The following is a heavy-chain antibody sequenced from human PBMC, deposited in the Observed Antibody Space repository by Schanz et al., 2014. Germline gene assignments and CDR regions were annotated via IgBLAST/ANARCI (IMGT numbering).Heavy chain of an antibody. V-gene: IGHV3-33*01. CDR3: ARANYRRKINFDY. Sequence: QVQLVESGGGVVQFGRSLRLSCVASGFTFSRYGMHWVRQAPGKGLEWVAVIWYDENNKYYADSVKGRFTMSRDNSKNTLYLQMNSLRAEDTAGYYCARANYRRKINFDYWGRGTLVTVSS. J-gene: IGHJ4*02. D-gene: IGHD3-10*01. CDR2: IWYDENNK. CDR1: GFTFSRYG.